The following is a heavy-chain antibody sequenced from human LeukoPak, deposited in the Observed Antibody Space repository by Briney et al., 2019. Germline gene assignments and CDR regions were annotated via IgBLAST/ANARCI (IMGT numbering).Heavy chain of an antibody. CDR3: ARGRYTYGLGP. V-gene: IGHV4-30-4*01. CDR1: AVSISTGDYY. Sequence: SQTLSLTCTVSAVSISTGDYYWSWIRQPPGKGLEWIGYIYSSGSTYYTPSLRSRLTISVDTSKTQFSLNLSSVTAADTAVYFCARGRYTYGLGPWGQGTLVTVSS. CDR2: IYSSGST. J-gene: IGHJ5*02. D-gene: IGHD5-18*01.